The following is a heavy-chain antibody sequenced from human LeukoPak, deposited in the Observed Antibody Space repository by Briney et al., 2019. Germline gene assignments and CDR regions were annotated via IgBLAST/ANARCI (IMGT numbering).Heavy chain of an antibody. V-gene: IGHV3-64*01. CDR1: GFTFSSYA. Sequence: GGSLRLSCAASGFTFSSYAMHLVRQAPGKGLEYVSAISSNGGSTYYANSVKGRFTISRDNSKDTLYLQMGSLRAEDMAVYYCARSSIAALDWGQGTLVTVSS. CDR3: ARSSIAALD. D-gene: IGHD6-13*01. J-gene: IGHJ4*02. CDR2: ISSNGGST.